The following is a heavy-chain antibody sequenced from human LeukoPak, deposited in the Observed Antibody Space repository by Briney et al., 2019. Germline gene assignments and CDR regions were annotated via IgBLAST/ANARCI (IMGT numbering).Heavy chain of an antibody. D-gene: IGHD3-22*01. CDR3: ARRLSYYDSSGLYPKSDPFDI. CDR2: IYPNDSGT. J-gene: IGHJ3*02. CDR1: GYPFFDYW. V-gene: IGHV5-51*01. Sequence: GESLKISCKASGYPFFDYWIGWGRQMPGQGLEWMGIIYPNDSGTRYSPSFQGQVTISADKSINIAYLQWNSLKASDTAMYYCARRLSYYDSSGLYPKSDPFDIWGQGTMLTVSS.